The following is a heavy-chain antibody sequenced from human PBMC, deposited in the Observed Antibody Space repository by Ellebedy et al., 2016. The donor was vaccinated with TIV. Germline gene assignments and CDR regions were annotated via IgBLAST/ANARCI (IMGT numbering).Heavy chain of an antibody. CDR2: IYYSGST. D-gene: IGHD3-22*01. CDR1: GGSISSSSYY. Sequence: MPSETLSLTCTVSGGSISSSSYYWGWIRQPPGKGLEWIGSIYYSGSTYYNPSLKSRVTISVDTSKNQFSLKLSSVTAADTAVYYCARVTHYYDSSGAKYYYGMDVWGQGTTVTVSS. CDR3: ARVTHYYDSSGAKYYYGMDV. V-gene: IGHV4-39*07. J-gene: IGHJ6*02.